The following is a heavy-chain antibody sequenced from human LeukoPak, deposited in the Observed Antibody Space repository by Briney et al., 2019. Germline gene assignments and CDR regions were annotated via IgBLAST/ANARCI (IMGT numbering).Heavy chain of an antibody. CDR3: ARGRTTGTGYPSHFDY. CDR2: ISAYNANT. CDR1: GYTFTSYG. V-gene: IGHV1-18*01. D-gene: IGHD1-1*01. J-gene: IGHJ4*02. Sequence: ASVKVSCKASGYTFTSYGISWVRQAPGQGLEWMGWISAYNANTNYAQKLQGRVTMTTDTSTSTAYMELRSLRSDDTAVYYCARGRTTGTGYPSHFDYWGQGTLVTVSS.